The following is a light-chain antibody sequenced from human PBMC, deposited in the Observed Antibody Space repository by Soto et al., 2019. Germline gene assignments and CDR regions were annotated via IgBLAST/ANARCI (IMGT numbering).Light chain of an antibody. CDR3: QQYNSYWR. Sequence: DIQMTQSPSTLSASVGDRVTITCRASQSISSWLAWYQQKPGKAPKLLIYKASSLGSGVPSRFSGSGSGTEFTLTISSLQPDDFATYYCQQYNSYWRFGQGTKVDIK. V-gene: IGKV1-5*03. CDR1: QSISSW. CDR2: KAS. J-gene: IGKJ1*01.